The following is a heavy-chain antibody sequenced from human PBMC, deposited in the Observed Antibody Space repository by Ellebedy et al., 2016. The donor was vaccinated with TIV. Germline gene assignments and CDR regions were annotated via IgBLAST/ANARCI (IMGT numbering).Heavy chain of an antibody. D-gene: IGHD1-1*01. J-gene: IGHJ1*01. CDR3: AQEGLERHTDFQH. Sequence: ETLSLTCAASGFTFSNYAMSWVRQAPGKGLEWVSVILDRGDVTNYLDSVRGQFTISRDNSKNILYLQMSSLTAEDTAIYYCAQEGLERHTDFQHWGQGTLVTVSS. CDR2: ILDRGDVT. CDR1: GFTFSNYA. V-gene: IGHV3-23*01.